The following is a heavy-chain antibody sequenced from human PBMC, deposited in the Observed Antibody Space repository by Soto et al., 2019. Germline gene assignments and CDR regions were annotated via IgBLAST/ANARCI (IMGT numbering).Heavy chain of an antibody. CDR1: GYTFTGFP. CDR2: INAGSGKA. D-gene: IGHD2-2*03. J-gene: IGHJ4*02. CDR3: ARVEIVGFDY. V-gene: IGHV1-3*01. Sequence: ASVKVSCKASGYTFTGFPIHWVRQAPGQRLEWMGWINAGSGKAESAQKFQGRVTINRDTSASTVYMELNSLRPEDTAVYYCARVEIVGFDYWGQGTLVTVSS.